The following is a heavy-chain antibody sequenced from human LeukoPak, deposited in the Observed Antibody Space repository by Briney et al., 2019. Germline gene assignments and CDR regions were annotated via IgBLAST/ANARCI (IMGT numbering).Heavy chain of an antibody. V-gene: IGHV4-39*07. CDR2: LYYSGKT. Sequence: SETLSLTCIISDDSISSSTYYWGWIRQPPGKGLEWIGTLYYSGKTYYNPSLKSRVTISIDTSKNQFSLKLSSVTAADTAVYYCARARRWNAAVEGWWFDPWGQGSLVTVSS. D-gene: IGHD1-1*01. CDR3: ARARRWNAAVEGWWFDP. J-gene: IGHJ5*02. CDR1: DDSISSSTYY.